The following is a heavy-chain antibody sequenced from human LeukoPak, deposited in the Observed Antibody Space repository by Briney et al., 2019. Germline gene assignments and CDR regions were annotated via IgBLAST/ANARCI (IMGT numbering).Heavy chain of an antibody. Sequence: GGSLRLSCAASGFTFSTYWMSWVRQAPGKGLEWVANIKEDGSDENYVDSVKGRFTISRDNAKNTLYLEMNSLRVEDTAVYYCAREANWASDWGQGTQVTVSS. J-gene: IGHJ4*02. CDR1: GFTFSTYW. CDR3: AREANWASD. CDR2: IKEDGSDE. V-gene: IGHV3-7*05. D-gene: IGHD7-27*01.